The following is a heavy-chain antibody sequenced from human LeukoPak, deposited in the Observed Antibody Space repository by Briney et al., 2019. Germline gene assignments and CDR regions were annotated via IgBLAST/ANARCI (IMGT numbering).Heavy chain of an antibody. CDR1: GGTFSSYA. Sequence: SVKVSCKASGGTFSSYAISWVRQAPGQGLEWMGRIIPILGIANYAQKLQGRVTITADKSTSTAYMELSSLRSEDTAVYYCASLTGDPMGYYYYYYMDVWGKGTTVTVSS. V-gene: IGHV1-69*04. D-gene: IGHD3-9*01. CDR2: IIPILGIA. CDR3: ASLTGDPMGYYYYYYMDV. J-gene: IGHJ6*03.